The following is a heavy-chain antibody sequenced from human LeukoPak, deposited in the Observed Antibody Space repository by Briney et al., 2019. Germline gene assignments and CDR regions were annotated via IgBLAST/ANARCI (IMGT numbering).Heavy chain of an antibody. CDR3: ARDSWSSGYYFDY. CDR2: IYHSGST. V-gene: IGHV4-4*02. J-gene: IGHJ4*02. CDR1: GGSISSSNW. D-gene: IGHD3-22*01. Sequence: SGTLSLTCAVSGGSISSSNWWSWVRQPPGKGLEWIGEIYHSGSTNYNPSLKSRVTISVDTSKNQFSLKLSSVTAADTAVYYCARDSWSSGYYFDYWGQGTLVTVSS.